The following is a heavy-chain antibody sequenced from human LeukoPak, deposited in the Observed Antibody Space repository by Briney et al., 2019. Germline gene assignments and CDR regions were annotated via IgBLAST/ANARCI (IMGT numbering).Heavy chain of an antibody. CDR2: INRDGSEE. Sequence: TGGSLRLYCAASGFTFSSHWMSWVRQVPGKGLAWVANINRDGSEEYYVDSVKGRVTISRDNAKNSLYLQMNSLRADDTAVYYCVRVLIVGSMSIFEHWGQGTLVTVSS. J-gene: IGHJ4*02. CDR3: VRVLIVGSMSIFEH. CDR1: GFTFSSHW. V-gene: IGHV3-7*01. D-gene: IGHD3-3*02.